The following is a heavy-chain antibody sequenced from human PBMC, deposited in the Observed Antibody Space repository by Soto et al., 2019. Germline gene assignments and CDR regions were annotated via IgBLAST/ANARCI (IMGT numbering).Heavy chain of an antibody. CDR1: GFTFSSYT. CDR2: ISGSGGTT. Sequence: EVQLLESGGGLVQPGGSLRLSCAASGFTFSSYTMSWVRQAPGKGLEWVSPISGSGGTTYYADSVKGRFTISRDNSKNTLYLPMGGLRAEDRAIFYCAREDIGGDCGGGTCCYDYWGQGTLVTVSS. CDR3: AREDIGGDCGGGTCCYDY. J-gene: IGHJ4*02. D-gene: IGHD2-15*01. V-gene: IGHV3-23*01.